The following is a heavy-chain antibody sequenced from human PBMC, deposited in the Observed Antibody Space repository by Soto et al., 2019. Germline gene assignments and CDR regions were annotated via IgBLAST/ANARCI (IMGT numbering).Heavy chain of an antibody. Sequence: SETLSLTCTVSGGSVSSGSYYWSWIRQPPGKGLEWIGYIYYSGSTNYNPSLKSRVTISVDTSKNQFSLKLSSVTAADTAVYYCATGVSSGYYAAAFDYWGQGTLVTVSS. CDR3: ATGVSSGYYAAAFDY. CDR2: IYYSGST. V-gene: IGHV4-61*01. CDR1: GGSVSSGSYY. D-gene: IGHD3-22*01. J-gene: IGHJ4*02.